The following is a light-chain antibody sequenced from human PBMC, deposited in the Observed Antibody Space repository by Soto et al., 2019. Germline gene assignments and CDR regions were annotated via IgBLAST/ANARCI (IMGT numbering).Light chain of an antibody. CDR1: SSDVGAYNY. CDR2: EVS. J-gene: IGLJ1*01. CDR3: SSYRSTSNYV. V-gene: IGLV2-14*01. Sequence: QSVRTQPASVSGSPGQSITISCTGTSSDVGAYNYVSWFQQHPDKVPKLIIYEVSNRPSGVSSRFSGSKSGNTASLTISGLQAEDEADYYCSSYRSTSNYVFGSGTKVTVL.